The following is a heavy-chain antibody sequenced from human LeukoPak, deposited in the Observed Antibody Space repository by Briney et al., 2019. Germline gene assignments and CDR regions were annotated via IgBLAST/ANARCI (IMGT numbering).Heavy chain of an antibody. CDR1: GDSVSSNTAA. CDR2: TYYRSKWYN. J-gene: IGHJ5*02. CDR3: AREGYYDSSVTDNWFDP. D-gene: IGHD3-22*01. Sequence: SQTLSLTCAISGDSVSSNTAAWNRIRQSPSRGLEWLGRTYYRSKWYNDYAVSVKSRITINPDTSKNQFSLQLNSVTPEDTAVYYCAREGYYDSSVTDNWFDPWGPGNPGHRLL. V-gene: IGHV6-1*01.